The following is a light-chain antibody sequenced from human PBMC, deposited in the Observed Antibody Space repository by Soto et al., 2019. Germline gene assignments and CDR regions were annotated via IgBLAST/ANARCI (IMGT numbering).Light chain of an antibody. J-gene: IGKJ1*01. CDR2: KAS. CDR3: QHYNSYSEA. CDR1: QGISSY. V-gene: IGKV1-5*03. Sequence: DIQMTQSPSSLSASVGDRVTITCRASQGISSYLAWYQQKPGKAPKLLIYKASTLKSGVPSRFSGSGSRTEFTLTISSLQPDDFATYYCQHYNSYSEAFGQGTKVDIK.